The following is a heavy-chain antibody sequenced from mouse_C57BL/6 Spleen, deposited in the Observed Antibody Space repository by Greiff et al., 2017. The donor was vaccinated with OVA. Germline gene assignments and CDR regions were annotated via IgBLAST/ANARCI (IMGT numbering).Heavy chain of an antibody. CDR3: ARGQLRSAWFAY. CDR1: GYTFTSYW. V-gene: IGHV1-52*01. J-gene: IGHJ3*01. Sequence: QVQLKQPGAELVRPGSSVKLSCKASGYTFTSYWMHWVKQRPIQGLEWIGNIDPSDSETHYNQKFKDKATLTVDKSSSTAYMQLSSLTSEDSAVYYCARGQLRSAWFAYWGQGTLVTVSA. D-gene: IGHD3-2*02. CDR2: IDPSDSET.